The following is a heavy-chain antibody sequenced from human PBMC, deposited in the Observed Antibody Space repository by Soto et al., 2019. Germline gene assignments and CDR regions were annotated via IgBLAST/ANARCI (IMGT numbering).Heavy chain of an antibody. CDR1: GGSISSGGYS. Sequence: SETLSLTCAVSGGSISSGGYSWSWIRQPPGKGLELIGYIYHSGSTYYADSVKGRFTISRDNSKNTLYLQMNSLRAEDTAVYYCARPEQYSSGWNPPWRWGQGTLVTVSS. V-gene: IGHV4-30-2*02. CDR2: IYHSGST. CDR3: ARPEQYSSGWNPPWR. J-gene: IGHJ4*02. D-gene: IGHD6-19*01.